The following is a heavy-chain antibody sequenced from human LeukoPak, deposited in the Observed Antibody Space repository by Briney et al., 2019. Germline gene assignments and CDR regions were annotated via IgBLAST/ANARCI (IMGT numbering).Heavy chain of an antibody. D-gene: IGHD6-13*01. CDR2: ISSSSNTI. V-gene: IGHV3-48*02. CDR3: ARGSAAVSLAY. Sequence: GGSLRLSCAASGFTFSSYGMNWVRQAPGKGLEWVSYISSSSNTIYYADSVKGRLTVSRDNAKNSLYLQMNSLTDEDTAVYYCARGSAAVSLAYWGQGTLVTVSS. CDR1: GFTFSSYG. J-gene: IGHJ4*02.